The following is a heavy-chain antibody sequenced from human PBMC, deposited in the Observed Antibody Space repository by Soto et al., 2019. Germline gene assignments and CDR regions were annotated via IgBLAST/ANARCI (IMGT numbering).Heavy chain of an antibody. Sequence: GGSLRLSCAASGFTFSTHAMSWVRQAPGKGLEWVSAISGSGGSTYYADSVKGRFTISRDNSKNTLYLQMNSLRAEDTAVYYCAKAATYYDFWSGYRTYYYYYYGMDVWGQGTTVTV. D-gene: IGHD3-3*01. CDR3: AKAATYYDFWSGYRTYYYYYYGMDV. V-gene: IGHV3-23*01. CDR2: ISGSGGST. CDR1: GFTFSTHA. J-gene: IGHJ6*02.